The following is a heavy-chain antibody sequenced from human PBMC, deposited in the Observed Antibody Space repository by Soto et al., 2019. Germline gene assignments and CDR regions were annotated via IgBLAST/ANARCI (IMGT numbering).Heavy chain of an antibody. Sequence: GESLKISCKGSGYSFTSYWIGWVRQMPGKGLEWMGIIYPGDSDTRYSPSFQGQVTISADKSISTAYLQWSSLKASDTAMYYCARGYCTNGVCRNWFDPWGQGTLVTVSS. V-gene: IGHV5-51*01. CDR2: IYPGDSDT. CDR3: ARGYCTNGVCRNWFDP. D-gene: IGHD2-8*01. J-gene: IGHJ5*02. CDR1: GYSFTSYW.